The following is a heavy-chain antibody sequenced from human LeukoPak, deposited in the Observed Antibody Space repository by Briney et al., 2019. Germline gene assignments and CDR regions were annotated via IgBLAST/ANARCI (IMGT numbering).Heavy chain of an antibody. CDR2: IYTSGST. D-gene: IGHD4-23*01. Sequence: SETLSLTCTVSGGSISSGSYYWSWIRQPAGKGLEWIGRIYTSGSTNYNPSLKSRVTISVDTSKNQFSLKLSSVTAADTAVYYCARLVSRDYGGKLDYYYYMDVWGKGTTVTVSS. V-gene: IGHV4-61*02. CDR1: GGSISSGSYY. CDR3: ARLVSRDYGGKLDYYYYMDV. J-gene: IGHJ6*03.